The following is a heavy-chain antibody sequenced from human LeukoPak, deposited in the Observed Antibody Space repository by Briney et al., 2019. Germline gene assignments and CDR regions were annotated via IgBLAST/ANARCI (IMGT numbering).Heavy chain of an antibody. Sequence: PSETLSLTCAVYGGSFSGYYWSWIRQPPGEGLEWIGEINHSGSTNYNPSLKSRVTISVDTSKNQFSLKLSSVTAADTAVYYCASSTVRTRYFDHWGQGTLVTVSS. CDR1: GGSFSGYY. CDR3: ASSTVRTRYFDH. V-gene: IGHV4-34*01. J-gene: IGHJ4*02. CDR2: INHSGST. D-gene: IGHD3-10*02.